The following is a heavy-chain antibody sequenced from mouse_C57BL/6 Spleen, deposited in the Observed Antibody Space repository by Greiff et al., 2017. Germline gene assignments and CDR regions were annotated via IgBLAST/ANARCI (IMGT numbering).Heavy chain of an antibody. CDR3: ARAYGGRDWYSDV. Sequence: QVQLQQSGAEPSSPGASVKLSCKAFGYTFTCFTLPWVKQRPGQGLEWIGYINPSSGYTKKHPKFKAKATLTTDKSSSTAYLQLNSLTSEDTAVYYWARAYGGRDWYSDVWGTGTTVTVSS. V-gene: IGHV1-4*01. D-gene: IGHD1-1*01. CDR1: GYTFTCFT. J-gene: IGHJ1*03. CDR2: INPSSGYT.